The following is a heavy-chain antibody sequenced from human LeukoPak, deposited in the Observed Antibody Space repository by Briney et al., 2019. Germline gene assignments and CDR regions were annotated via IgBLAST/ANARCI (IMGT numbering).Heavy chain of an antibody. Sequence: GGSLRLSCAASGFTFSSYWMSWVRQAPGKGLEWVANIKQDGSEKYYVDSVKGRFTISRDNAKNSLYLQMNSLRAEDTAVYYCARTYGDLYYYYYYDMDVWGQGTTVTVSS. CDR2: IKQDGSEK. V-gene: IGHV3-7*01. CDR3: ARTYGDLYYYYYYDMDV. D-gene: IGHD4-17*01. CDR1: GFTFSSYW. J-gene: IGHJ6*02.